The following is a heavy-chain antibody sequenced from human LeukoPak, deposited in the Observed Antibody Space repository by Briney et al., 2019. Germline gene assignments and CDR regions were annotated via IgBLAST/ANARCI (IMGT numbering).Heavy chain of an antibody. D-gene: IGHD3-22*01. CDR1: GYTFTNYK. J-gene: IGHJ4*01. V-gene: IGHV1-46*04. Sequence: ASVKVSFKATGYTFTNYKMHWVRQAPGQGLEWMGIIQPSSGRTTYAQKMQGRVTMTRDTSTSTVNMELSSLRSEDTAVYYCARDFDGYWSFDYWGQGTLVTVSS. CDR3: ARDFDGYWSFDY. CDR2: IQPSSGRT.